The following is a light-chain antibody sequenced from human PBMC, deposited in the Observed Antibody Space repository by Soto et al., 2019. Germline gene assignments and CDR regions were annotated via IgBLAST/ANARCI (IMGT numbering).Light chain of an antibody. J-gene: IGKJ4*01. CDR1: QGISSY. Sequence: DIQLTQSPSFLSASVGDRVTITCRASQGISSYLAWYQQKPWKAPKLLIYAASTLQSGVPSRFSGSGSGTEFTLTISSLQPEDFATYYCQQLNSYPTFGGGTKVEIK. CDR2: AAS. V-gene: IGKV1-9*01. CDR3: QQLNSYPT.